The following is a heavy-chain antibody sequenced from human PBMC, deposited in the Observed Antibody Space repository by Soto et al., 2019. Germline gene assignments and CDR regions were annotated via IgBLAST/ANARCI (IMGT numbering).Heavy chain of an antibody. CDR3: ARDLGAGYYDSSGLPDV. Sequence: ASVKVSCKASGYTFTSYYINWVRQATGQGLEWMGWMNPNSGNTGYAQKFQGRVTMTRNTSISTAYMELSSLRSEDTAVYYCARDLGAGYYDSSGLPDVWGQGTTVTVSS. J-gene: IGHJ6*02. CDR2: MNPNSGNT. CDR1: GYTFTSYY. D-gene: IGHD3-22*01. V-gene: IGHV1-8*01.